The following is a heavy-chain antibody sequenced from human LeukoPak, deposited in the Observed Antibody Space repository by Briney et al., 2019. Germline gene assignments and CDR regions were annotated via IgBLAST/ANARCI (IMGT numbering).Heavy chain of an antibody. V-gene: IGHV3-23*01. CDR2: ISGSGGST. J-gene: IGHJ4*02. D-gene: IGHD2-15*01. CDR1: GFTFSNYA. CDR3: ARVKGYCTGGSCSPLFDY. Sequence: GGSLRLSCAASGFTFSNYAMSWVRQAPGKGLEWVSAISGSGGSTYYADSVKGRFTISRDNSKNTLYLQMNSLRAEDTAVYYCARVKGYCTGGSCSPLFDYWGQGTLVTVSS.